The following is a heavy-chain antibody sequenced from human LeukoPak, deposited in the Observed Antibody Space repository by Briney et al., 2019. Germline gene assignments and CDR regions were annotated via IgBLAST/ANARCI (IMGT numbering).Heavy chain of an antibody. CDR1: GYTFTSYY. V-gene: IGHV1-46*01. CDR3: ARDPLGGSYPDY. J-gene: IGHJ4*02. D-gene: IGHD1-26*01. Sequence: GASVKVSCKASGYTFTSYYMHWVRQAPGQGLEWMGIINPSGGSTSYAQKFQGRVTMTRNTSISTAYMELSSLRSEDTAVYYCARDPLGGSYPDYWGQGTLVTVSS. CDR2: INPSGGST.